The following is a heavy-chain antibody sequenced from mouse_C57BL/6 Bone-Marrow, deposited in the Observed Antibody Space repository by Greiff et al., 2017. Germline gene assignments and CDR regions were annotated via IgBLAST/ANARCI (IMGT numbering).Heavy chain of an antibody. Sequence: QVQLQQSGAELARPGASVKLSCKASGYTFTSYGISWVKQRTGQGLEWIGEIYPRSGNTYHNEKFKGRTNLTADKSSSTAYMELRSLTSEDSAVYFCARSLSTMVKYWYFDVWGTGTTVTVSS. V-gene: IGHV1-81*01. CDR1: GYTFTSYG. CDR3: ARSLSTMVKYWYFDV. J-gene: IGHJ1*03. CDR2: IYPRSGNT. D-gene: IGHD2-2*01.